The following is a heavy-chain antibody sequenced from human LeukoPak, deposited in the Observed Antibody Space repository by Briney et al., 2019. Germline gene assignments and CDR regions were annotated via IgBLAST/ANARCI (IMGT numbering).Heavy chain of an antibody. CDR1: GGSSSSYF. D-gene: IGHD2-21*01. CDR2: INHSGTT. Sequence: SETLSPTCAGYGGSSSSYFWTWIRQTPGKGLEWIGEINHSGTTNYNPSLKSRVTMSVDTSKDQFSLKLMSVTAADTGVYYCARRRKVVRAGFDYWGQGTRVIVSS. V-gene: IGHV4-34*01. J-gene: IGHJ4*02. CDR3: ARRRKVVRAGFDY.